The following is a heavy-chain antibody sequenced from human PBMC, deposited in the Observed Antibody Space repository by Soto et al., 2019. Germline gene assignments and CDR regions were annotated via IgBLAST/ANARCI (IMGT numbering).Heavy chain of an antibody. V-gene: IGHV4-59*01. CDR2: IYYSGST. Sequence: PSETLSLTCTVSGGSISSYYWSWIRQPPGKGLEWIGYIYYSGSTNYNPSLKSRVTISVDTSKNQFSLKLSSVTAADTAVYYCAGLYDSSGYPFDYWGQGTLVTV. CDR3: AGLYDSSGYPFDY. D-gene: IGHD3-22*01. CDR1: GGSISSYY. J-gene: IGHJ4*02.